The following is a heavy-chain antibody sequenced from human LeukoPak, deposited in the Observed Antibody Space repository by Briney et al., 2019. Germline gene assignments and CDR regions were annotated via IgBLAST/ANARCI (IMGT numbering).Heavy chain of an antibody. J-gene: IGHJ6*04. CDR2: ISGSGGRT. D-gene: IGHD2-2*01. CDR3: ARSAKSSHSTYSVVVPAAMRGDYYYYYGMDV. CDR1: GFTFSSYD. V-gene: IGHV3-23*01. Sequence: GGSLSLSCAASGFTFSSYDMSWVRQARGKGLEWVSDISGSGGRTYCADSVKGRFTISRDNSKNTLYLQMNSLRAEDTAVYYCARSAKSSHSTYSVVVPAAMRGDYYYYYGMDVWGKGTTVTVSS.